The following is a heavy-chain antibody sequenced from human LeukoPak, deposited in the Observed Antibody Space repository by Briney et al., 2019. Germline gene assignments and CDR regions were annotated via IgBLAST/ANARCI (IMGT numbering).Heavy chain of an antibody. D-gene: IGHD1-7*01. CDR1: GYTFINYY. CDR3: ARGSTGTTFDY. J-gene: IGHJ4*02. V-gene: IGHV1-46*03. CDR2: INPSGGST. Sequence: GASVKVSCKASGYTFINYYMHWVRQAPGQGLEWMGIINPSGGSTSYAQNFQGRVTMTRDTSTSTVYMDLSSLRSEDTAVHYCARGSTGTTFDYWGQGTLVTVSS.